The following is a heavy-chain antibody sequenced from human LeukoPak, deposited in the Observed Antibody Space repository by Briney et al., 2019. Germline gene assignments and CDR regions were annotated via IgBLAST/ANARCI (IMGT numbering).Heavy chain of an antibody. J-gene: IGHJ5*02. CDR3: ARGRKFAPEQQLVLNNWFDP. V-gene: IGHV3-30*04. CDR2: ISYDGSNK. CDR1: GFTFSSYA. Sequence: PGGSLRLSCAASGFTFSSYAMHWARQAPGKGLEWVAVISYDGSNKYYADSVKGRFTISRDNSKNTLYLQMNSLRAEDTAVYYCARGRKFAPEQQLVLNNWFDPWGQGTLVTVSS. D-gene: IGHD6-13*01.